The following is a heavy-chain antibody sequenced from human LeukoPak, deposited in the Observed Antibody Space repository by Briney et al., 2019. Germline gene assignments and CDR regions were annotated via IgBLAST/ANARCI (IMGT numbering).Heavy chain of an antibody. D-gene: IGHD2-2*01. Sequence: GASVTVSCKASGYTFTSYDISWVRQAPGQGLEWMGWISAYNGNTNYAKKLQGRVTMTTDTSTSTAYMELRSLRSDDAAVHYCARGESPNCSSTRCYFLFWGQGTLVTVSS. CDR1: GYTFTSYD. V-gene: IGHV1-18*01. CDR3: ARGESPNCSSTRCYFLF. J-gene: IGHJ4*02. CDR2: ISAYNGNT.